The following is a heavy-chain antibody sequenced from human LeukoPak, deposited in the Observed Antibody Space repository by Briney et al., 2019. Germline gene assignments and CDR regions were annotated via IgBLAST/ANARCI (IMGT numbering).Heavy chain of an antibody. Sequence: VGSLRLSCAASGFSFSNYRMDWVRQATGQGLDWVSSISSNGDYISYADSVKGRFTMSRENAKNSLYLQLSRLRPEDTAVYYCARGREPNSGSWFSDSCGQGTLVTVSS. J-gene: IGHJ4*02. CDR2: ISSNGDYI. CDR3: ARGREPNSGSWFSDS. V-gene: IGHV3-21*01. CDR1: GFSFSNYR. D-gene: IGHD6-13*01.